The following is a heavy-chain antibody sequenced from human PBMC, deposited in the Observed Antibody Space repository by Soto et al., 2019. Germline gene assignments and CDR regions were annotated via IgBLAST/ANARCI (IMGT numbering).Heavy chain of an antibody. CDR3: ARQWVDAGGY. V-gene: IGHV1-8*01. Sequence: QVQLVQSGAEVKKPGASVKVSCKASGCTFTSYDINWVRQATGQGLEWMGWMNPNSGNTGYAQKFQGRVTMTRNTTKSTAYTELTSLRSEDTAVYYSARQWVDAGGYWGQGTLVTVSS. CDR2: MNPNSGNT. J-gene: IGHJ4*02. CDR1: GCTFTSYD. D-gene: IGHD6-19*01.